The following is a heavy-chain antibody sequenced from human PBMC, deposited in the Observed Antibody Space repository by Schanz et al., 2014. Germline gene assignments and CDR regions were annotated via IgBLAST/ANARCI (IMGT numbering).Heavy chain of an antibody. J-gene: IGHJ6*02. V-gene: IGHV3-30*18. CDR1: GFSFSGFG. CDR2: ITYDGRKK. CDR3: AKDHFGHYDISGCSDCYYYGMDV. D-gene: IGHD3-22*01. Sequence: QVQLVESGGCVVQPWRSLRLSCAGSGFSFSGFGMHWVRQAPGKGLEWVAVITYDGRKKYFADSEKGRFTISRDNSKNTLFLQVNSLRAEHTAVYYCAKDHFGHYDISGCSDCYYYGMDVWGQGTTVTVSS.